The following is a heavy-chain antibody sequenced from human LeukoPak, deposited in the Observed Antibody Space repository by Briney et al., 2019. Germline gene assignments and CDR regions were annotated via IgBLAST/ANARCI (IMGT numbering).Heavy chain of an antibody. CDR3: ARPIAGYSCGTLDNWFDP. Sequence: GESLKISCKGSGYSFTSYWIGWVRQMPGKGLEWMGIIYPGDSDTRYSPSFQGQVTISADKSISTAYLQWSSLKASDAAMYYCARPIAGYSCGTLDNWFDPWGQGTLVTVSS. CDR1: GYSFTSYW. V-gene: IGHV5-51*01. D-gene: IGHD5-18*01. J-gene: IGHJ5*02. CDR2: IYPGDSDT.